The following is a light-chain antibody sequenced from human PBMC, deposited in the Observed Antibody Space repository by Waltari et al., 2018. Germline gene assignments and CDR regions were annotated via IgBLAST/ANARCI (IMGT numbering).Light chain of an antibody. CDR3: CSYAGSYTFV. CDR1: SSDIGNYNF. V-gene: IGLV2-11*01. CDR2: DVV. Sequence: QSALTQPRSVSGSPGQSVTISCSGTSSDIGNYNFVSWYQQHPGNAPKLLISDVVKRPSGVPDRFSGSKSGNTASLTISELQTEDEGDYYCCSYAGSYTFVFGGGTQLTVL. J-gene: IGLJ7*01.